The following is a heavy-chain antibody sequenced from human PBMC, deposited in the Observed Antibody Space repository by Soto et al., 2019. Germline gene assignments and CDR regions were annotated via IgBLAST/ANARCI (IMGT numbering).Heavy chain of an antibody. D-gene: IGHD5-12*01. V-gene: IGHV3-30*18. CDR2: ISYDGSNK. J-gene: IGHJ6*02. CDR3: AKSATSGYYYYGMDV. CDR1: GFTFISYG. Sequence: GGSLRLSCAASGFTFISYGMHWGRQAPGKGLEWVAVISYDGSNKYYADSVKGRFTISRDNSKNTLYLQMNSLRAEDTAVYYCAKSATSGYYYYGMDVWGQGTTVTVSS.